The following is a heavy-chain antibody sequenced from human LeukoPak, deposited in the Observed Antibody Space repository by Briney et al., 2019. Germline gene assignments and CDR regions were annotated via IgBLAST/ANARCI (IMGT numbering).Heavy chain of an antibody. CDR2: IISSGAGT. V-gene: IGHV3-23*01. D-gene: IGHD4-17*01. CDR3: AKRDSGHFFDH. J-gene: IGHJ4*02. CDR1: GFTFKTSP. Sequence: GGSLRLSCAASGFTFKTSPMSWVRQTPGKGLEWVSGIISSGAGTFYADSVKGRFTISRDNSKNTLYLQMNSLDAEDTAVYYCAKRDSGHFFDHWGQGTLVTVSS.